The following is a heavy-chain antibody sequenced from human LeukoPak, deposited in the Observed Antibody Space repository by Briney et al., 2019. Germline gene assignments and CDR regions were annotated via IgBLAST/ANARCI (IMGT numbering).Heavy chain of an antibody. D-gene: IGHD3-22*01. CDR3: ARDQIRRDYYDSSGFGDGAFDI. CDR1: GGTFSSHA. Sequence: GASVKVSCKASGGTFSSHAISWARPAPRQGLEWMASIIPILGIASYAQKFQGRVTITADKSTSTAYMELSSLRSEDTAVYYCARDQIRRDYYDSSGFGDGAFDIWGQGTMVTVSS. V-gene: IGHV1-69*04. CDR2: IIPILGIA. J-gene: IGHJ3*02.